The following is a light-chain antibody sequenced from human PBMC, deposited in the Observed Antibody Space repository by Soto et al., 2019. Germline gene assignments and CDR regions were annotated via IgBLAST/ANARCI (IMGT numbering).Light chain of an antibody. V-gene: IGLV2-14*01. CDR3: NSYTRSSTWV. Sequence: QSALTQPASVSGSPGQSITISCTGTRSDIGAYNYVSWYQHHPGKAPKLVIFEVTRRPSGVSGRFSGSKSGNTASLTISGLQAEDEADYYCNSYTRSSTWVFGGGTKVTVL. CDR1: RSDIGAYNY. CDR2: EVT. J-gene: IGLJ3*02.